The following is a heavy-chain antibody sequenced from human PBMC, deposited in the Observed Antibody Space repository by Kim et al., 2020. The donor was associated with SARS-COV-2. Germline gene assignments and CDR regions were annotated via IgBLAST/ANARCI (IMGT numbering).Heavy chain of an antibody. D-gene: IGHD2-2*01. Sequence: GGSLRLSCAASGFTFSTYSMNWVRQAPGKGLEWVSYISSSSYIYYADSVRGRFTISRDNAKNSLYLQMNSLRAEDTAVYFCASRYCSSASCSRSTPFD. J-gene: IGHJ5*01. CDR2: ISSSSYI. V-gene: IGHV3-21*01. CDR3: ASRYCSSASCSRSTPFD. CDR1: GFTFSTYS.